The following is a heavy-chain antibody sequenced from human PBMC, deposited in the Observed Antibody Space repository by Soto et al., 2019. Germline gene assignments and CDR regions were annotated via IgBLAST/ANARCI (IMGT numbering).Heavy chain of an antibody. CDR2: IVVGSGNT. CDR3: AAYNYVWGSYRTDDY. V-gene: IGHV1-58*01. D-gene: IGHD3-16*02. CDR1: GFTFTSSA. J-gene: IGHJ4*02. Sequence: SVKVSCKASGFTFTSSAVQWVRQARGQRLEWIGWIVVGSGNTNYAQKFQERVTITRDMSTSTAYMELSSLRSEDTAVYYCAAYNYVWGSYRTDDYWGQGTLVTVSS.